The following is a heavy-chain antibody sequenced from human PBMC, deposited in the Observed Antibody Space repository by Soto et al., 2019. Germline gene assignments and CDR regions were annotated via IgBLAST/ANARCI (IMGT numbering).Heavy chain of an antibody. V-gene: IGHV3-33*01. D-gene: IGHD6-19*01. Sequence: GGSLRLSCAASGFTFSSYGMHWVRQAPGKGLEWVAVIWYDGSNKYYADSVKGRFTISRDNSKNTLYLQMNSLRAEDTAVYYCARELRSSSGWYVGFDYWGQGTLVTVSS. CDR3: ARELRSSSGWYVGFDY. CDR2: IWYDGSNK. J-gene: IGHJ4*02. CDR1: GFTFSSYG.